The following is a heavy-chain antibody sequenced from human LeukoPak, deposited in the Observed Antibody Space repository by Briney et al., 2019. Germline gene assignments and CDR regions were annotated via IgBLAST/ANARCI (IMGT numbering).Heavy chain of an antibody. V-gene: IGHV1-18*01. J-gene: IGHJ5*02. D-gene: IGHD6-13*01. CDR3: ARDQGFGIAAVDSWFAP. CDR1: DYTFTKYG. CDR2: ISTYNGHT. Sequence: EASVKVSCKASDYTFTKYGFSWVRQAPGQGLEWMGWISTYNGHTIYAQRFQGRVTLTTDTSTRTAYMELKSLRSDDTAVFYCARDQGFGIAAVDSWFAPWGQGTLVIVSS.